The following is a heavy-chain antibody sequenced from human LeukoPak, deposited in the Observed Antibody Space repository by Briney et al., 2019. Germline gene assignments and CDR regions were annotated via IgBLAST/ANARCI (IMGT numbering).Heavy chain of an antibody. V-gene: IGHV3-23*01. Sequence: GGSLRLSCAASGFTFSSYAMSWVRQAPGKGLEWVSAISGSGGSTYYADSVKGRFTISRDNSKNTLYLQMNSLRVEDTAIYYCAKEYVEGSYYFDYWGQGTLVTVSS. CDR1: GFTFSSYA. D-gene: IGHD3-3*01. J-gene: IGHJ4*02. CDR3: AKEYVEGSYYFDY. CDR2: ISGSGGST.